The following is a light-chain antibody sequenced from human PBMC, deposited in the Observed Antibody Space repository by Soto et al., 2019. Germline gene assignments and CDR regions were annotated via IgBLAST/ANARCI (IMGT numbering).Light chain of an antibody. CDR2: STN. J-gene: IGLJ3*02. CDR3: VLYMGSGIGV. Sequence: QAVVTQEPSFSVSPGGTVTLTCGLSSGSVSTNYYPSWYQQTPGQAPRTLIYSTNTRSSGVPDRFSGSILGNKAALTITGAQADDESDYYCVLYMGSGIGVFGGGTKVTVL. V-gene: IGLV8-61*01. CDR1: SGSVSTNYY.